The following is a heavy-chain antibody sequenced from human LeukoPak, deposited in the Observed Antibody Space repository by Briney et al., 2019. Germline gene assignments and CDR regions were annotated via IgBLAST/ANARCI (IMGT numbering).Heavy chain of an antibody. D-gene: IGHD3-3*01. CDR3: ARNFRGLWSGYYDLREYYYGMDV. CDR2: IYYSGST. Sequence: SETLSLTCTVSGGSLNTYYWSWVRQPPGKGLEWIAYIYYSGSTNYNPSLKSRVTISVDTSKNQFSLKMSSVTAADTAVYYCARNFRGLWSGYYDLREYYYGMDVRGQGVTVTVSS. CDR1: GGSLNTYY. V-gene: IGHV4-59*01. J-gene: IGHJ6*02.